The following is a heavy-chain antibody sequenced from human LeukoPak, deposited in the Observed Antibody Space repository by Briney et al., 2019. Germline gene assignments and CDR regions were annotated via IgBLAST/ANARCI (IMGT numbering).Heavy chain of an antibody. CDR2: IWYDGSNK. V-gene: IGHV3-33*01. D-gene: IGHD3-22*01. CDR3: ARVGPRYDSSGYYYYFDY. J-gene: IGHJ4*02. CDR1: GFTFSSYG. Sequence: PGGSLRLSCAASGFTFSSYGMHWVRQAPGKGPEWVAVIWYDGSNKYYADSVKGRFTISRDNSKNTLYLQMNSLRAEDTAVYYCARVGPRYDSSGYYYYFDYWGQGTLVTVSS.